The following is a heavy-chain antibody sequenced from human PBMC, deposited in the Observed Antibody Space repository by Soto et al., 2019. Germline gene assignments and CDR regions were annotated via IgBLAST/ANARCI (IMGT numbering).Heavy chain of an antibody. CDR1: GFSLSNARMG. CDR2: IFSNDEK. J-gene: IGHJ3*02. D-gene: IGHD3-22*01. CDR3: ARILRGVTMIVVEGAFDI. Sequence: QVTLKESGPVLVKPTETLTLTCTVSGFSLSNARMGVSWIRQPPGEALEWLAHIFSNDEKSYSTSLKSRLTISKDTSKSQVVLTMTNMDPVDTATYYCARILRGVTMIVVEGAFDIWGQGTMVTVSS. V-gene: IGHV2-26*01.